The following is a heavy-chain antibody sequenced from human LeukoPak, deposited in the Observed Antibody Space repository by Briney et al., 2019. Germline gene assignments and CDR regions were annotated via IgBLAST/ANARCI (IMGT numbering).Heavy chain of an antibody. Sequence: GGSLRLSCAASGITFSSYSMNWVRQAPGQGLEWVSCISSSSSYIYYADSVKGRFTISRDNAKNSLYLQMNSLRAEDTAVYYCARGLNWKYGWFDPWGQGTLVTVSS. CDR1: GITFSSYS. V-gene: IGHV3-21*01. D-gene: IGHD1-7*01. CDR3: ARGLNWKYGWFDP. J-gene: IGHJ5*02. CDR2: ISSSSSYI.